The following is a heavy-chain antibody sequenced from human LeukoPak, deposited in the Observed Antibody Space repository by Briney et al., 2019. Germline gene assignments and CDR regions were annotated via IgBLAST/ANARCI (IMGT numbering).Heavy chain of an antibody. CDR1: GFTFSSYS. J-gene: IGHJ4*02. CDR2: ISSSSSYI. D-gene: IGHD3-22*01. V-gene: IGHV3-21*01. Sequence: GGSLRLSCAASGFTFSSYSMNWVRQAPGKGLEWVSSISSSSSYIYYADSVKGRFTISRDNAKNSLYLQMNSLRAEDTAVYYCARGTTYYYDSSGYLGPRWGQGTLVTVSS. CDR3: ARGTTYYYDSSGYLGPR.